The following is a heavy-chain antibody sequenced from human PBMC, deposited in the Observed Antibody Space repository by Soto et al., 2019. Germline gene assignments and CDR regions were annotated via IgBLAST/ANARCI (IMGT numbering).Heavy chain of an antibody. Sequence: SETLSLTCTVSGGPISSSSYYWGWIRQPPGKGLEWIGSIYYSGSTYYNPSLKSRVTISVDTSKNQFSLKLSSVTAADTAVYYCAGIELKVAVAGTGYYYGMDVWGQGTTVTVSS. J-gene: IGHJ6*02. CDR2: IYYSGST. V-gene: IGHV4-39*01. D-gene: IGHD6-19*01. CDR3: AGIELKVAVAGTGYYYGMDV. CDR1: GGPISSSSYY.